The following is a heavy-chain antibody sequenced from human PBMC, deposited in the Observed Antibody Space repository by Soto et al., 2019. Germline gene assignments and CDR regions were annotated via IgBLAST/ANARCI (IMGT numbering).Heavy chain of an antibody. CDR1: GFTFSSYA. V-gene: IGHV3-33*08. CDR2: IWYDGSNK. CDR3: ARGDCSGGSCPAEYFQH. J-gene: IGHJ1*01. Sequence: GGSLRLSCAASGFTFSSYAMSWVHQAPGKGLEWVAVIWYDGSNKYYADSVKGRFTISRDNSKNTLYLQMNSLRAEDTAVYYCARGDCSGGSCPAEYFQHWGQGTLVTVSS. D-gene: IGHD2-15*01.